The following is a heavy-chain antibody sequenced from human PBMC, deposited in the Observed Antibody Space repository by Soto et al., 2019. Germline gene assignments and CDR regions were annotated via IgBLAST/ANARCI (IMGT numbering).Heavy chain of an antibody. CDR1: GGTFRSYA. D-gene: IGHD6-6*01. CDR3: ATSSSTERHFDY. V-gene: IGHV1-69*13. J-gene: IGHJ4*02. Sequence: SVKVSCKASGGTFRSYAISWVRQAPGQGLEWMGGIIPIFGTANYAQKFQGRVTITADESTSTAYMELSSLRSEDTAVYYCATSSSTERHFDYWAQGTQVNVSS. CDR2: IIPIFGTA.